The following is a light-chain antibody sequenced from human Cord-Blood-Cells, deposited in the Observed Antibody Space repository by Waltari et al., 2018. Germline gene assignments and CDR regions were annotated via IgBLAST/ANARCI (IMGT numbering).Light chain of an antibody. CDR1: QRVSSN. V-gene: IGKV3-15*01. J-gene: IGKJ1*01. CDR2: GAS. Sequence: EIVITQSPATLSVSPGERATLPCRASQRVSSNLAWYQQKPGQAPRLLIYGASTRATGIPARFSGSGSGTEFTLTISSLQSEDFAVYYCQQYNNWWTFGQGTKVEIK. CDR3: QQYNNWWT.